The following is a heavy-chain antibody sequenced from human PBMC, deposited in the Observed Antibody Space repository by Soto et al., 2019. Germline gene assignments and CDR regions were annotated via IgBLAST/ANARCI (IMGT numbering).Heavy chain of an antibody. D-gene: IGHD3-3*01. J-gene: IGHJ3*02. CDR1: GYPVTAYY. V-gene: IGHV1-2*02. Sequence: QLHLVQSGAVVKKPGASVTVSCSASGYPVTAYYMHWVRQAPGRGLEWRGGINPATGAAKYTQAFQGRVPLTRDTYTSTGFMELRGLTSEDTAVFYCARGGGVGVAGSAAFDMWGQGTLVTVSS. CDR3: ARGGGVGVAGSAAFDM. CDR2: INPATGAA.